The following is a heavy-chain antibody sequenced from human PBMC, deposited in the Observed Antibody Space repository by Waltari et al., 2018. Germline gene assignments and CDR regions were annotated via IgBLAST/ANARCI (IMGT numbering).Heavy chain of an antibody. CDR2: VGSSGAAT. CDR1: GFTFRDDA. V-gene: IGHV3-23*01. J-gene: IGHJ4*02. D-gene: IGHD2-21*01. CDR3: AKRGAPGELWFFDY. Sequence: EVQLLESGGGLVQPGGSLRLACTVAGFTFRDDAMTWVRQAPGKGVGWVALVGSSGAATYYADSVKRRFSISRVNSRNTLYLQMNSLRAGDTAMYYCAKRGAPGELWFFDYWGQGNLVTVSS.